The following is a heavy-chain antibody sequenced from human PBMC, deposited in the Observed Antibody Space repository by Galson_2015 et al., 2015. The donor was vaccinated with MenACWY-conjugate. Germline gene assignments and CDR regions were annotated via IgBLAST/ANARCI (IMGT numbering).Heavy chain of an antibody. CDR3: ARAYCGGDCYSRDNWFDP. Sequence: VKVSCKASGGTFSSYAISWVRQAPGQGLEWMGGIIPIFGTANYAQKFQGRVTITADESTSTAYMELSSLRSEDTAVYYCARAYCGGDCYSRDNWFDPWGQGTLVTVSS. D-gene: IGHD2-21*02. J-gene: IGHJ5*02. CDR1: GGTFSSYA. CDR2: IIPIFGTA. V-gene: IGHV1-69*13.